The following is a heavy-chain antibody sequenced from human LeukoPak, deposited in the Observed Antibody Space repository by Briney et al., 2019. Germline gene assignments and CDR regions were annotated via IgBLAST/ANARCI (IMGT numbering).Heavy chain of an antibody. J-gene: IGHJ3*02. D-gene: IGHD6-13*01. Sequence: GGSLRLSCAASGFTFSSYGMHWVRQAPGKGLEWVAFIRYDGSNKYYADSVKGRFTISRDNSKNTLYLQMNSLRTEDTAMYYCARGGSSWDFAFDIWGQGTMVTVSS. CDR3: ARGGSSWDFAFDI. V-gene: IGHV3-30*02. CDR2: IRYDGSNK. CDR1: GFTFSSYG.